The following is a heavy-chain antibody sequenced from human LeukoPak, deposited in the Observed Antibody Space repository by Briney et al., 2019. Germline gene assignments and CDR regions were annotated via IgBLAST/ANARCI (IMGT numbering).Heavy chain of an antibody. CDR1: GFIFSSYW. CDR3: ARESSLQLILFDY. D-gene: IGHD6-6*01. CDR2: IKQDGSEK. J-gene: IGHJ4*02. V-gene: IGHV3-7*01. Sequence: PGGSLRLSCAASGFIFSSYWMSWVRQAPGKGLEWVANIKQDGSEKYYVDSVKGRFTISRDNAKNSLYLQMNSLRAEDTAVYYCARESSLQLILFDYWGQGTLVTVSS.